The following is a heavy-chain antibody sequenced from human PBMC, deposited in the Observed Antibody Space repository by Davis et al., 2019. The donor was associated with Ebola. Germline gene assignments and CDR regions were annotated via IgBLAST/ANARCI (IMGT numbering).Heavy chain of an antibody. Sequence: GESLKISCAASGFTFDSYTLNWVRQAPGKGLEWVSSISSSSSYIYYADSVKGRFTISRDNAKNSLYLQMNGLRAEDTAVYYCARAENYYDSSGYIVYFDYWGQGTLVTVSS. V-gene: IGHV3-21*01. CDR3: ARAENYYDSSGYIVYFDY. CDR2: ISSSSSYI. CDR1: GFTFDSYT. J-gene: IGHJ4*02. D-gene: IGHD3-22*01.